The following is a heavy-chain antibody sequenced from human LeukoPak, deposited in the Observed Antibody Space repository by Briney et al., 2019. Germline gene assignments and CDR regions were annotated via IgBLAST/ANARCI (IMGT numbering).Heavy chain of an antibody. CDR1: GYTFTDYY. V-gene: IGHV1-69-2*01. CDR2: VDPEDGET. Sequence: ASVKVSCKASGYTFTDYYMHWVQQAPGKGLEWTGRVDPEDGETIYAEKFQGRVTITADTSTDTAYMELSSLRSEDTAVYYCATGGGSYYEPFDYWGQGTLVTVSS. D-gene: IGHD1-26*01. J-gene: IGHJ4*02. CDR3: ATGGGSYYEPFDY.